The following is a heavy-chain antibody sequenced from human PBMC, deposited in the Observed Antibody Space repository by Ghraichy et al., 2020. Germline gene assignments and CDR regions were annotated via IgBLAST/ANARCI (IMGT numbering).Heavy chain of an antibody. CDR1: GFTFSSYS. CDR2: ISESRSDI. D-gene: IGHD6-6*01. V-gene: IGHV3-21*01. J-gene: IGHJ4*02. Sequence: GGSLRLSCGASGFTFSSYSMHWVRQAPGKGLEWVSSISESRSDIYYADSVKGRFTISRDNGKNSLYLQMNSLRAEDTAVYYCAREWGEYSSPWDYFDYWGLGTLVTVSS. CDR3: AREWGEYSSPWDYFDY.